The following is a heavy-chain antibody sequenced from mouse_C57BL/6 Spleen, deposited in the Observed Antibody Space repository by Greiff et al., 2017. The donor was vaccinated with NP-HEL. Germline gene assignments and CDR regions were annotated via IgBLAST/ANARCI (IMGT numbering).Heavy chain of an antibody. J-gene: IGHJ4*01. CDR2: ISSGSSTI. Sequence: EVRLVESGGGLVKPGGSLKLSCAASGFTFSDYGMHWVRQAPEKGLEWVAYISSGSSTIYYADTVKGRFTISRDNAKNTLFLQMTSLRSGDTAMYYCARRGGSNAMDYWGQGTSVTVSS. CDR1: GFTFSDYG. D-gene: IGHD1-1*01. V-gene: IGHV5-17*01. CDR3: ARRGGSNAMDY.